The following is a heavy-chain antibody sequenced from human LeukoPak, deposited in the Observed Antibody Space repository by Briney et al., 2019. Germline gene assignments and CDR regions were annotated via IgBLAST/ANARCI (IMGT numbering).Heavy chain of an antibody. D-gene: IGHD5-24*01. CDR1: GFMFSNFW. CDR2: TNNDGTTK. CDR3: ARGDGGFDY. J-gene: IGHJ4*02. Sequence: GGSLRLSCAASGFMFSNFWMHWVRQAPGKGLEWVSFTNNDGTTKEYADYVKGRFTIPGDNTRNTVDLQMSGLSAEDTAVYYCARGDGGFDYWGRGSLVTISS. V-gene: IGHV3-74*03.